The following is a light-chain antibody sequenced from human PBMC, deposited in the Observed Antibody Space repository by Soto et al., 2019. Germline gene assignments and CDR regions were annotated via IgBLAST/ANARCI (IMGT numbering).Light chain of an antibody. Sequence: ESVLTQSPGTLSLSPGERATLSCRASQSVSSSYLAWYQQKPGQAPRLLIYGASSRATGIPDRFSGSGSGTDFTLTISRLEPEDFAVYYCQQYVSSPRTFAQGTKVDIK. CDR1: QSVSSSY. V-gene: IGKV3-20*01. J-gene: IGKJ1*01. CDR2: GAS. CDR3: QQYVSSPRT.